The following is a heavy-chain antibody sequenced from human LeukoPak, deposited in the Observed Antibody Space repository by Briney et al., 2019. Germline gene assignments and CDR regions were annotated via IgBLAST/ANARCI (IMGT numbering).Heavy chain of an antibody. CDR1: GFTFGDYA. D-gene: IGHD6-13*01. Sequence: GGSLRLSCTASGFTFGDYAMSWVRQAPGEGLEWVGFIRSKAYGGTTEYAASVKGRFTISRDDPKSIAYLQMNSLKTEDTAVYYCTREGYSSSWYESFDYWGQGTLVTVSS. CDR3: TREGYSSSWYESFDY. J-gene: IGHJ4*02. CDR2: IRSKAYGGTT. V-gene: IGHV3-49*04.